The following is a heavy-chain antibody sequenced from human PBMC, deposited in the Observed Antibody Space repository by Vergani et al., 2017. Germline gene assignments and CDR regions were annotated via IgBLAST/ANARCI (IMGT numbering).Heavy chain of an antibody. V-gene: IGHV3-30-3*01. D-gene: IGHD3-22*01. CDR3: TRGWYYDSIAYWAY. CDR1: GFTFSRYA. CDR2: ISYDGSNN. Sequence: QVQLVESGGGVVQPGRSLRLSCAASGFTFSRYAMHWVRQAPGKGLEWVAVISYDGSNNYYADAGKGRFTISRDNSKNTLYLQMNSLRAEDTAVYYCTRGWYYDSIAYWAYWGQGTLVTVSS. J-gene: IGHJ4*02.